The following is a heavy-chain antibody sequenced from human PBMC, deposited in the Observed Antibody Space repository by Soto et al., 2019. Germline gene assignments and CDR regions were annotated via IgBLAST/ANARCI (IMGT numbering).Heavy chain of an antibody. CDR3: ARGVYSSSRGYNWLDP. Sequence: ASVKVSCKASGYTFTSYDINWVRQATGQGLEWMGWMNPNSGNTGYAQKFQGRATMTRNTSISTAYMELSSLRSEDTAVYYCARGVYSSSRGYNWLDPWGQGTLVTVSS. V-gene: IGHV1-8*01. D-gene: IGHD6-13*01. J-gene: IGHJ5*02. CDR1: GYTFTSYD. CDR2: MNPNSGNT.